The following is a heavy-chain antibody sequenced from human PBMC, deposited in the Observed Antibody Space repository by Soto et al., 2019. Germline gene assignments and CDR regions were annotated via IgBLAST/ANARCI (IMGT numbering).Heavy chain of an antibody. V-gene: IGHV1-18*04. CDR3: ARGNAMVGYYYYGMDV. J-gene: IGHJ6*02. D-gene: IGHD5-18*01. Sequence: QVQLVQSGAEVKKPGASVKVSCKASGYTFTSYGISWVRQAPGQGLEWMGWISAYNGNRNYAQKLQGRVTMTTDPSTSTAYMELRSLRSDDTAVYYCARGNAMVGYYYYGMDVWGQGTTVTVSS. CDR1: GYTFTSYG. CDR2: ISAYNGNR.